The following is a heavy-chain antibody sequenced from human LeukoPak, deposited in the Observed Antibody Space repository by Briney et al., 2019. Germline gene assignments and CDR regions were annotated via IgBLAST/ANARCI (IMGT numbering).Heavy chain of an antibody. CDR3: ARELVPAAIVGYYYYYYGMDV. J-gene: IGHJ6*02. CDR1: GFSFSSYW. D-gene: IGHD2-2*02. CDR2: INQDRSEK. V-gene: IGHV3-7*01. Sequence: PGGSLRLSCAASGFSFSSYWMNWVRQVPGKGLEWVANINQDRSEKSYVDSVKGRFTISRDNAKNSLYLQMNSLRAEDTAVYYCARELVPAAIVGYYYYYYGMDVWGQGTTVTVSS.